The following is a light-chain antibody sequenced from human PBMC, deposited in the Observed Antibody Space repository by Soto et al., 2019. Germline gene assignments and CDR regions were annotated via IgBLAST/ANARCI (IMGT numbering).Light chain of an antibody. CDR3: QQYGTSPLT. CDR1: QSVSSNY. V-gene: IGKV3-20*01. J-gene: IGKJ4*01. Sequence: EIVLTQSPGTLSLSPGERATLSCRASQSVSSNYLAWYQQEPGQAPRLLIYGASSRATGIPDRFSGGGSGTDFTLTISRLEPEDSAVYYCQQYGTSPLTFGGGTKVDIK. CDR2: GAS.